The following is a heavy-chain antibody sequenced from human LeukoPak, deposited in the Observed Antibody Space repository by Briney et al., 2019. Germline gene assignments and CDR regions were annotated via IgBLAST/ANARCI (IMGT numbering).Heavy chain of an antibody. J-gene: IGHJ4*02. V-gene: IGHV3-30*03. CDR2: ISYDGSNK. Sequence: GGSLRLSCAASGFTFSSYSMNWVRQAPGKGLEWVAVISYDGSNKYYADSVKGRFTISRDNSKNTLYLQMNSLKAEDTAVYYCARDTPDGSIDYWGQGTLVTVSS. CDR1: GFTFSSYS. D-gene: IGHD1-26*01. CDR3: ARDTPDGSIDY.